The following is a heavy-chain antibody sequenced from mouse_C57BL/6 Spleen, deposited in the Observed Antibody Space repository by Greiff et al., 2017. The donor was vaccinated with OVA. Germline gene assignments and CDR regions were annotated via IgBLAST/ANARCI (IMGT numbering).Heavy chain of an antibody. CDR1: GYTFTSYW. Sequence: VKLQQPGAELVKPGASVKLSCKASGYTFTSYWMHWVKQRPGQGLEWIGMIHPNSGSTNYNEKFKSKATLTVDKSSSTAYMQLSSLTSEDSAVYYCARAEAGGFDYWGQGTTLTVSS. CDR2: IHPNSGST. V-gene: IGHV1-64*01. D-gene: IGHD3-2*02. J-gene: IGHJ2*01. CDR3: ARAEAGGFDY.